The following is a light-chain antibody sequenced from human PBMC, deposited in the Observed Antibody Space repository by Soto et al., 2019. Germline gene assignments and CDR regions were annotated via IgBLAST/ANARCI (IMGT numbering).Light chain of an antibody. J-gene: IGKJ5*01. CDR2: DAS. V-gene: IGKV3-11*01. Sequence: EIVLTQSPATLSLSPGERATLSCRASQSVSSYLAWYRQIPGQAPRLLIYDASKRATGIPDRFSGGGSGTDFTLTISSLEPEDFAVYYCQQRSNLPPTFGQGTRVETK. CDR3: QQRSNLPPT. CDR1: QSVSSY.